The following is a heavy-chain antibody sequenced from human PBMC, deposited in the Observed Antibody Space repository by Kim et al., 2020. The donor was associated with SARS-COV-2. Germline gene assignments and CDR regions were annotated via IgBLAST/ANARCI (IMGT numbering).Heavy chain of an antibody. CDR3: ARHGTYYYDSNGAFDI. CDR1: GYSFTSYW. Sequence: GESLKISCKGSGYSFTSYWIGWVRQMPGKGLEWMGIIYPGDSDTRYSPSFQGQVTISADKSISTAYLQWSSLKASDTAMYYCARHGTYYYDSNGAFDIWGQGTMVTVSS. D-gene: IGHD3-22*01. J-gene: IGHJ3*02. V-gene: IGHV5-51*01. CDR2: IYPGDSDT.